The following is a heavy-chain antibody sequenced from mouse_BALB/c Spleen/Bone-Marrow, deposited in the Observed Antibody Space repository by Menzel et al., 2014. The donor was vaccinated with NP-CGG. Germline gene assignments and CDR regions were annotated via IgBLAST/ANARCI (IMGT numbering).Heavy chain of an antibody. Sequence: VQLQQSGPELVKTGASVMISCKASGYTFTNYYIHWVKQRPGQGLEWIGWIYPVNVHANFNEKFRGKATLTADKSSSTAYMQLSSLTSEDSAVYFCARWLLPYYAMDYWGQGTSVTVSS. CDR3: ARWLLPYYAMDY. CDR1: GYTFTNYY. D-gene: IGHD2-3*01. V-gene: IGHV1S56*01. CDR2: IYPVNVHA. J-gene: IGHJ4*01.